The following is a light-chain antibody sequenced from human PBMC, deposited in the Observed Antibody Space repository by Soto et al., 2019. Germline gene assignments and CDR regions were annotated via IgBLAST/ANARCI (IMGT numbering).Light chain of an antibody. Sequence: DIQMTQSPSSLSASVGDRVTITCRASQGISNYLAWYQQIPGKVPKLLISAASTLQSGVPSRFSGSGSGTDFTLTITRLEPEDFAVYYCQQYGSSPPTFGQGTKVEIK. J-gene: IGKJ1*01. CDR1: QGISNY. V-gene: IGKV1-27*01. CDR3: QQYGSSPPT. CDR2: AAS.